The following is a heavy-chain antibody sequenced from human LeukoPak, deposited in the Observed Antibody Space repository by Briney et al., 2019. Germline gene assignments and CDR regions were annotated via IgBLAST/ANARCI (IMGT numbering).Heavy chain of an antibody. CDR1: GFTFDSYG. V-gene: IGHV3-23*01. CDR2: ISGGAYST. J-gene: IGHJ4*02. CDR3: ARTYYDYVWGSYRYTDY. Sequence: GGTLRLSCAASGFTFDSYGMSWVRQAPGKGLEWVSSISGGAYSTYYADSVKGRFTISRDNSKNTLYLQMNSLRAEDTAVYYCARTYYDYVWGSYRYTDYWGQGTLVTVSS. D-gene: IGHD3-16*02.